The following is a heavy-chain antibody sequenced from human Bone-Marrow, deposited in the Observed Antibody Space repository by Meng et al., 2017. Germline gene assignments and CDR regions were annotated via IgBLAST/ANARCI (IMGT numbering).Heavy chain of an antibody. V-gene: IGHV2-5*02. D-gene: IGHD6-13*01. J-gene: IGHJ4*02. CDR1: CFSISTSRVG. CDR3: AHSCYSSSWYGLTYFDY. Sequence: ISLKDVHPTLVNTNQNLTVTWSFVCFSISTSRVGVVWIRQTPGNALEWLALIYWDDDKRYSTTLTSKFTITKDTSKNQVVLTMTNMDPVDTATYYCAHSCYSSSWYGLTYFDYWGQGTLVTVSS. CDR2: IYWDDDK.